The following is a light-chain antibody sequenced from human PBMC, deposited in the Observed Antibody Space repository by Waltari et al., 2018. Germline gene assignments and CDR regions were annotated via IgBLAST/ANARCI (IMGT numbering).Light chain of an antibody. V-gene: IGKV1-5*03. Sequence: TVRTSQSISTCVAWYQQIPGKAPKLLIYMASSLEPGVPSRFRGCGSGTEFTLTISSLQPGVVATYYCQQYNTYPFTFGLGTKLESK. CDR2: MAS. J-gene: IGKJ2*01. CDR1: QSISTC. CDR3: QQYNTYPFT.